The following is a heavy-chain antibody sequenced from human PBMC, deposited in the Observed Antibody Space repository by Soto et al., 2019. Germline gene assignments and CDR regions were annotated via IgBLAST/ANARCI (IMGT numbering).Heavy chain of an antibody. CDR3: ARGSEYYDFWSGYPNYYYYYGMDV. D-gene: IGHD3-3*01. CDR2: INHSGST. V-gene: IGHV4-34*01. CDR1: GGSFSGYY. Sequence: SETLSLTCAVYGGSFSGYYWSWIRQPPGKGLEWIGEINHSGSTNYNPSLKSRVTISVDTSKNQFSLKLSSVTAADTAVYYCARGSEYYDFWSGYPNYYYYYGMDVWGQGTTVTVSS. J-gene: IGHJ6*02.